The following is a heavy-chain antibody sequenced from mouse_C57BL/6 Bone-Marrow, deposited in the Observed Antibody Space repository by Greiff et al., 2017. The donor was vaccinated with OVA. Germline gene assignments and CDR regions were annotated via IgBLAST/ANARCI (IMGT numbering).Heavy chain of an antibody. CDR2: ISNLAYSI. CDR3: ARHLPGWYFDV. Sequence: EVKVVESGGGLVQPGGSLKLSCAASGFTFSDYGMAWVRQAPGKGLEWVAFISNLAYSIYYADTVTGRFTISRENAKNTLYLEMSSVKSEDTAMYYCARHLPGWYFDVWGTGTTVTVSS. J-gene: IGHJ1*03. CDR1: GFTFSDYG. V-gene: IGHV5-15*01.